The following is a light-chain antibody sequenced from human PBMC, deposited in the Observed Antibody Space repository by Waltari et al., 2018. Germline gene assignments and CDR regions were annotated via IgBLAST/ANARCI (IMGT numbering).Light chain of an antibody. CDR1: QSVSGA. V-gene: IGKV3-20*01. J-gene: IGKJ1*01. Sequence: CRASQSVSGALAWYQQKPGQAPRLVIYGASSRASGIPERFSGSGFGTDFSLTISRLEPEDFAVYYCQMYVKLPVTFGQGTKVEIK. CDR2: GAS. CDR3: QMYVKLPVT.